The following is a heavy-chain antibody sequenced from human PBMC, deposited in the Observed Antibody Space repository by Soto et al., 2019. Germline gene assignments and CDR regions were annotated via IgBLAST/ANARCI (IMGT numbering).Heavy chain of an antibody. D-gene: IGHD3-22*01. CDR2: SREKPQGYST. V-gene: IGHV3-72*01. Sequence: GGSLRLAWVRSGFTLSYHHIAWVRQAPGKGPDSVGRSREKPQGYSTAYAASAKGRFTTSSDESKNSAYLQMNSLKTEDTAVYYCVRATYFSDSSAYTRCLDYWGQGTLVTVSS. J-gene: IGHJ4*02. CDR1: GFTLSYHH. CDR3: VRATYFSDSSAYTRCLDY.